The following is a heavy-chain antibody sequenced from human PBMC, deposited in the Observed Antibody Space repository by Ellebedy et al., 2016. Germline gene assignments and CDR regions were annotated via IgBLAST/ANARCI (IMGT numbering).Heavy chain of an antibody. Sequence: GGSLRLSCAASGFTFSSYWMSWVRQAPGKGLEWVANIKQDGSEKYYVDSVKGRFTISRDNAKNSLYLQMNSLRAEDTAVYYCARDIVVVPAAIPTPRRYYYGMDVWGQGTTVTVSS. CDR3: ARDIVVVPAAIPTPRRYYYGMDV. D-gene: IGHD2-2*01. J-gene: IGHJ6*02. V-gene: IGHV3-7*04. CDR2: IKQDGSEK. CDR1: GFTFSSYW.